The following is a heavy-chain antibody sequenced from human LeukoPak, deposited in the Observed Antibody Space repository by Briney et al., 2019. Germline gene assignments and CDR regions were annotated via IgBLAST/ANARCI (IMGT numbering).Heavy chain of an antibody. CDR3: ARDWGTSSLYLVN. CDR1: GFTFSSNG. D-gene: IGHD6-6*01. V-gene: IGHV3-30*02. CDR2: IQNDGNNK. J-gene: IGHJ4*02. Sequence: GGSMRLSCAASGFTFSSNGMHWVRQAPGKGLECVAFIQNDGNNKKYADSVKGRFTISRDNSKNTLYLQMNSLRAEDTAVYYCARDWGTSSLYLVNWGQGTLVTVSS.